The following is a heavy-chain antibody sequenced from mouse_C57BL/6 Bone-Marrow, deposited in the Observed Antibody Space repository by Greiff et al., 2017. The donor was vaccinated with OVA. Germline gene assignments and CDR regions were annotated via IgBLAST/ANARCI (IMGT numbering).Heavy chain of an antibody. J-gene: IGHJ1*03. Sequence: QVQLQQPGAELVKPGASVKLSCKASGYTFTSYWMQWVKQRPGQGLEWIGEIDPSDSYTNYNQKFKGKATLTVDTSSSTAYMQLSSLTSEDSAVYDCAIDVYGSSYWYFDVWGTGTTVTVSS. CDR1: GYTFTSYW. CDR3: AIDVYGSSYWYFDV. D-gene: IGHD1-1*01. V-gene: IGHV1-50*01. CDR2: IDPSDSYT.